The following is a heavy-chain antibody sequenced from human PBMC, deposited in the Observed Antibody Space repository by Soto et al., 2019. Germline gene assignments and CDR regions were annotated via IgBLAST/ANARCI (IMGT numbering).Heavy chain of an antibody. CDR3: ARRARTATTNWGAFDV. CDR2: ISYSADKT. V-gene: IGHV3-23*01. Sequence: EVQLLESGGGLVQPGGSLRLSCAASGFTFNTYVMNWVRQAPGKGLEWVSTISYSADKTHYAYSVKGRFTISRDNSRDTLFLQMTSLRADYAAVYYCARRARTATTNWGAFDVWGQGNMVTVSS. D-gene: IGHD1-7*01. CDR1: GFTFNTYV. J-gene: IGHJ3*01.